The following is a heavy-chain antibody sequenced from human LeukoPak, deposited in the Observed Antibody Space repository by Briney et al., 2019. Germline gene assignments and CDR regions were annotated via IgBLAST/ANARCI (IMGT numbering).Heavy chain of an antibody. V-gene: IGHV1-2*02. Sequence: ASVKVSCKASGYTFTGYYMHWVRQAPGQGLEWMGWINPNSGGTIYAQKFQGRVTMTRDTSISTAYMELSRLRSDDTAVYYCARQLTAEYNWFDPWGQGTLVTVSS. D-gene: IGHD2-2*01. CDR3: ARQLTAEYNWFDP. J-gene: IGHJ5*02. CDR2: INPNSGGT. CDR1: GYTFTGYY.